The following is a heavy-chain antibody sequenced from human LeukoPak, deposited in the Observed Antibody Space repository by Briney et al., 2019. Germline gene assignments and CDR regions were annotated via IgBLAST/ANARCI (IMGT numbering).Heavy chain of an antibody. J-gene: IGHJ6*04. CDR2: ISGSGGSI. Sequence: TGGSLRLSCVVSGFTFSSSDMSWVRQAPGKGLEWVSGISGSGGSIHYADSVKGRFTISRDNSKNTLYLQMNSLKAEDTAVYYCAELGITMIGGVWGKGTTVTISS. D-gene: IGHD3-10*02. V-gene: IGHV3-23*01. CDR1: GFTFSSSD. CDR3: AELGITMIGGV.